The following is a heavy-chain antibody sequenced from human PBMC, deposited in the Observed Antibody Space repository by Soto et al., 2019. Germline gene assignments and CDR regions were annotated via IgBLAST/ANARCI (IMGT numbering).Heavy chain of an antibody. CDR2: ISSNGGST. V-gene: IGHV3-64D*06. J-gene: IGHJ3*02. CDR3: VKQDGYSYAFDI. CDR1: GFTFIDHY. Sequence: AASGFTFIDHYMHWVRQAPGKGLEYVSAISSNGGSTYYADSVKGRFTISRDNSKNTLYLQMSSLRAEDTAVYYCVKQDGYSYAFDIWGQGTMVTVS. D-gene: IGHD5-18*01.